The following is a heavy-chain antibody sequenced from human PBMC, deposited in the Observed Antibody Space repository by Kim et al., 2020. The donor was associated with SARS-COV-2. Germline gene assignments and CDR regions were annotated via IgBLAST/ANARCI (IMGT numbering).Heavy chain of an antibody. CDR1: GGSISSGGYY. CDR3: ARERYDYFDY. D-gene: IGHD2-15*01. Sequence: SETLSLTCTVSGGSISSGGYYWSWIRQHPGKGLEWIGYIYYSGSTYYNPSLKSRVTISVDTSKNQFSLKLSSVTAADTAVYYCARERYDYFDYCGQGTLVTVSS. CDR2: IYYSGST. J-gene: IGHJ4*02. V-gene: IGHV4-31*03.